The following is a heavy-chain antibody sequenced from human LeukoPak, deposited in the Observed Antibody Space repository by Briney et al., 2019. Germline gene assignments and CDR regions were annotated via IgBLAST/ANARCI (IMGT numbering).Heavy chain of an antibody. CDR1: GYTFTSYG. J-gene: IGHJ6*03. CDR3: ARVAVVPAAIVYYYYMDV. D-gene: IGHD2-2*02. CDR2: ISAYNGNT. V-gene: IGHV1-18*01. Sequence: ASVKVSCKASGYTFTSYGISWVRQAPGQGLEWMGWISAYNGNTNYAQKLQGRVTMTTDTSTSTAYMELRSLRSDDTAVYYCARVAVVPAAIVYYYYMDVWGKGTTVTVSS.